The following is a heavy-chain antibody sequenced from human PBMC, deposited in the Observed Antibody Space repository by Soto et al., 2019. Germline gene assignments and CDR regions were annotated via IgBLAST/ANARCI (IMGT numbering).Heavy chain of an antibody. CDR1: GFTFSSYA. J-gene: IGHJ4*02. D-gene: IGHD3-22*01. Sequence: EVQLLQSGGGLVQPGGSLRLSCAASGFTFSSYAMTWVRQPPGKGLEWVSAISGSGDTTYYADSVKGRFTTSRDNSKNTLFLQMNSLRAEDTAVYYCAKDPLPTVIVVAGRYYFDYWGQGTLVTVSS. CDR2: ISGSGDTT. CDR3: AKDPLPTVIVVAGRYYFDY. V-gene: IGHV3-23*01.